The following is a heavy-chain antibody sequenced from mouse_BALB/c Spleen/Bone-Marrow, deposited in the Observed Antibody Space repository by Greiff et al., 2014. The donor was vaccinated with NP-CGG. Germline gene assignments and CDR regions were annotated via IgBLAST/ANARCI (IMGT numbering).Heavy chain of an antibody. CDR1: GFNIKDTY. Sequence: EVQLQQSGSELVKPGASVKLSCAASGFNIKDTYMHWVKQRPEQGLEWIGRIDPANGDTKYDPKFQGKATITADTSPNTAYPQLSSLTSEDTAVYYCTRPSFYYGSSYWYFDVWGAGTTVTVSS. D-gene: IGHD1-1*01. CDR2: IDPANGDT. CDR3: TRPSFYYGSSYWYFDV. J-gene: IGHJ1*01. V-gene: IGHV14-3*02.